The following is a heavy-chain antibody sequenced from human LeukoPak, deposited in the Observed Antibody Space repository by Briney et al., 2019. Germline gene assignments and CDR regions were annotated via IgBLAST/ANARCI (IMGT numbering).Heavy chain of an antibody. CDR3: ARDDRLLEWSRSYGMDV. V-gene: IGHV3-66*01. J-gene: IGHJ6*02. Sequence: GGSLRLSCAASGFTVSSKDMTWVRQAPGKGLEWVSVIYSGGSTYYADSVKGRFTISRDNSKNTLYFQMNSLRAEDTAVYYCARDDRLLEWSRSYGMDVWGQGTTVTVSS. CDR2: IYSGGST. D-gene: IGHD3-3*01. CDR1: GFTVSSKD.